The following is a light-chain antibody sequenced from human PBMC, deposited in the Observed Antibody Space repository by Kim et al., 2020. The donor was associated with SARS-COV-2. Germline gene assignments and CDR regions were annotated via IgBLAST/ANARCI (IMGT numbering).Light chain of an antibody. Sequence: ALVQTVRITCQGDSLRSYYAIWYQQKPGQAPVLVIYGKNNRPSGLPDRFSGSSSGNTASLTITGAQAEDEADYYCNSRDRSGNHMVFGGGTKLTVL. CDR3: NSRDRSGNHMV. CDR1: SLRSYY. V-gene: IGLV3-19*01. J-gene: IGLJ3*02. CDR2: GKN.